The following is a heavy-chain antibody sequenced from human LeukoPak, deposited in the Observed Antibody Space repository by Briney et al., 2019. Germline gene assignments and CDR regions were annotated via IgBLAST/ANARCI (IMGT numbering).Heavy chain of an antibody. Sequence: GGSLRLSCGASGFTFNIYNMNWVRQAPEKGREWVSSISSGSDYTYYADSVKGRFTISRDNAKNSLYLQMNSLRAEDTAVYYCAREYYGDPTGIWGQGTLVTVSS. D-gene: IGHD4-17*01. CDR1: GFTFNIYN. V-gene: IGHV3-21*01. J-gene: IGHJ4*02. CDR3: AREYYGDPTGI. CDR2: ISSGSDYT.